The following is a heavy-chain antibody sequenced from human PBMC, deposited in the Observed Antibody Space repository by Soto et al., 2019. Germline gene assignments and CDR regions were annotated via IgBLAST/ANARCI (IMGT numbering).Heavy chain of an antibody. CDR2: INHSGST. D-gene: IGHD3-10*01. CDR1: CGSFSGYY. J-gene: IGHJ6*02. Sequence: SETLSLTCAVYCGSFSGYYWSWIRQPPGKGLEWIGEINHSGSTNYNPSLKSRVTISVDTSKNQFSLKLSSVTAADTAVYYCARDHSYYGSGSYYKRAVSYYGMDVWGQGTTVTVSS. V-gene: IGHV4-34*01. CDR3: ARDHSYYGSGSYYKRAVSYYGMDV.